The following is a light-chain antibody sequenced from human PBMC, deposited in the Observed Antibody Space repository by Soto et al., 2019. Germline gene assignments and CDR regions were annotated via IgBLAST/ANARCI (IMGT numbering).Light chain of an antibody. CDR3: QHYGRSPFA. V-gene: IGKV3-20*01. CDR1: QSVGNS. Sequence: EIVLAQSPGTLSLSPGERASLSCRASQSVGNSLAWYQHKPGQAPRLLIYDVSNRATGIPARFSGSGSGTDFTLTISRLEPEDFTVYYCQHYGRSPFAFGQGTKVDIK. CDR2: DVS. J-gene: IGKJ1*01.